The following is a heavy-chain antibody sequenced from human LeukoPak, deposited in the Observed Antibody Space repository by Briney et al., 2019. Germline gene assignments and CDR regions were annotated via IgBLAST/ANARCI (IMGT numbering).Heavy chain of an antibody. CDR2: ISGSGGST. CDR1: GFTFSSYA. CDR3: AKIAPLLRYFDWLLGAFDI. Sequence: RGSLRLSCAASGFTFSSYAMSWVRQAPGKGLEWVSAISGSGGSTYYADSVKGRFTISRDNSKNTLYLQMNSLRAEDTAVYYCAKIAPLLRYFDWLLGAFDIWGQGTMVTVSS. V-gene: IGHV3-23*01. D-gene: IGHD3-9*01. J-gene: IGHJ3*02.